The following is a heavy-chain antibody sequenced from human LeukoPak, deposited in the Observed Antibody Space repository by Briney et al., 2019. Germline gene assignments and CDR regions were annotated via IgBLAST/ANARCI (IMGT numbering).Heavy chain of an antibody. CDR1: GFTFSSYW. J-gene: IGHJ4*02. D-gene: IGHD6-13*01. V-gene: IGHV3-74*01. CDR3: ASSIAAAGDY. CDR2: IKSDGGST. Sequence: GGSLRLSCAASGFTFSSYWMHWVRHAPGKGLVWVSRIKSDGGSTSYADSVKGRFTISRDNAKNTLYLQMNSLRAEDTAMYYCASSIAAAGDYWGQGTLVTVTS.